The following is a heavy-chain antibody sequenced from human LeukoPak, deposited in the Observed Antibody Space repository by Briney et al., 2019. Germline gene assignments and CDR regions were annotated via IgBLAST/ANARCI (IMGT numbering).Heavy chain of an antibody. CDR1: GGSFSGYY. J-gene: IGHJ5*02. CDR3: ARDVNYYDSSGYPLP. D-gene: IGHD3-22*01. CDR2: INHSGST. V-gene: IGHV4-34*01. Sequence: SETLSLTCAVYGGSFSGYYWSWIRQPPGKGLEWIGEINHSGSTNYNPSLKSRVTISVDTTKNQFSLKLSFVTAADTAVYYCARDVNYYDSSGYPLPWGQGTLVTVSS.